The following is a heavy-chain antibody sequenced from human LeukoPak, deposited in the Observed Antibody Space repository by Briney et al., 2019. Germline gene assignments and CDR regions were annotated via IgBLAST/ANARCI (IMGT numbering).Heavy chain of an antibody. Sequence: PSETLSLTCTVSSGSISSRGFYWGWVRQPPGKGLEWIGSIDYSRTTYYNPSLKSRVTTSADTSKQQFSLRLSSVASADTAVYYCIRGVIGRDWLDPWGQGLLVTVSS. CDR2: IDYSRTT. CDR3: IRGVIGRDWLDP. V-gene: IGHV4-39*01. CDR1: SGSISSRGFY. D-gene: IGHD3-10*01. J-gene: IGHJ5*02.